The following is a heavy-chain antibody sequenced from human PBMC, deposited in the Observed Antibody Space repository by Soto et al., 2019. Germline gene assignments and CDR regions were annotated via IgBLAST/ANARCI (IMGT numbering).Heavy chain of an antibody. CDR2: IWYDGSNK. Sequence: PGGSLRLSCAASGFTFSSYGMHWVRQAPGKGLEWVAVIWYDGSNKYYADSVKGRFTISRDNSKNTLYLQMNSLRADDTAVYYCAKGSTMPPGFDSWGQGTLVTVSS. CDR1: GFTFSSYG. CDR3: AKGSTMPPGFDS. J-gene: IGHJ4*02. V-gene: IGHV3-33*06. D-gene: IGHD1-1*01.